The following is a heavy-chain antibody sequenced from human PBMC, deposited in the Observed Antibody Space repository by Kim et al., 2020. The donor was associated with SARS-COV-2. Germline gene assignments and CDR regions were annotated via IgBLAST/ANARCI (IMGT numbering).Heavy chain of an antibody. Sequence: NPSLKSRVTISVDTSKNQFSLKLSSVTAADTAVYYCARSLTAMVLYGMDVWGQGTTVTVSS. CDR3: ARSLTAMVLYGMDV. J-gene: IGHJ6*02. V-gene: IGHV4-31*02. D-gene: IGHD5-18*01.